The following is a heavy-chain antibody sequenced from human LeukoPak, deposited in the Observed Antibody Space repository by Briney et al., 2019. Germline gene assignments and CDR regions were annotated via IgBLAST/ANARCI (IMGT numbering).Heavy chain of an antibody. CDR1: AGSISSGAYS. D-gene: IGHD3-10*01. J-gene: IGHJ4*02. CDR3: AADYGSGSYRFDY. V-gene: IGHV4-30-2*01. Sequence: PSETLSLTCVVSAGSISSGAYSWSWLRQPPGKGLEWIGYIYQSGTTTYNPSLKSRLTMSLDRSRNQFSLRLSSVTAADTAVYYCAADYGSGSYRFDYWGQGTLVTVSS. CDR2: IYQSGTT.